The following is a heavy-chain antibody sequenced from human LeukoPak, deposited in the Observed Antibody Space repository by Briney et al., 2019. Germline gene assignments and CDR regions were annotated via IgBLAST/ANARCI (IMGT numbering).Heavy chain of an antibody. CDR3: ARDYLSRNAFDI. D-gene: IGHD5/OR15-5a*01. J-gene: IGHJ3*02. Sequence: GRFLRLSCAASGFTFSSYGMHWVRQAPGKGLEWVAVIWYDGSNKYYADSVKGRFTISRDNSKNTLYLQMNSLRAEDTAVYYCARDYLSRNAFDIWGQGTMVTVSS. V-gene: IGHV3-33*01. CDR1: GFTFSSYG. CDR2: IWYDGSNK.